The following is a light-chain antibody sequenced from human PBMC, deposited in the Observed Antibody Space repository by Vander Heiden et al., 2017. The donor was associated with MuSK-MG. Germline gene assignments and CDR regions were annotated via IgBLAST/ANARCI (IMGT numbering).Light chain of an antibody. V-gene: IGKV1-6*01. Sequence: AIQLTQSPSSLSASVGDRVSITCRASQGIRNELSWYQQYPGRAPKLLIYAASSLQTGVPSRFSGSGSGTDFTLTISSLQPEDFATYYCRQEDKYPRTFGQGTRVEIK. CDR1: QGIRNE. J-gene: IGKJ1*01. CDR2: AAS. CDR3: RQEDKYPRT.